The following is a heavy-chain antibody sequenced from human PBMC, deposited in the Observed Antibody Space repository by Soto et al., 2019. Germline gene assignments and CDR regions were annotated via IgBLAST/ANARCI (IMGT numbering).Heavy chain of an antibody. CDR2: ISSSSSYI. CDR1: GFTFSSYS. Sequence: EVQLVESGGGLVKPGGSLRLSCAASGFTFSSYSMNWVRQAPGKGLEWVSSISSSSSYIYYADSVKGRFTISRDNAKNSLYLQMNSLRAEDTAVYYCAREDCILTGSLRFHNWFDPWGQGTLVTVSS. CDR3: AREDCILTGSLRFHNWFDP. V-gene: IGHV3-21*01. D-gene: IGHD3-9*01. J-gene: IGHJ5*02.